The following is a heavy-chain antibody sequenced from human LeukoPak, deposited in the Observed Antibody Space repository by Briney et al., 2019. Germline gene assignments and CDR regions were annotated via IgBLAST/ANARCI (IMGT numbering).Heavy chain of an antibody. CDR1: GFTFDDYA. CDR3: AKDILLQRDYDSSGYYDY. V-gene: IGHV3-9*01. D-gene: IGHD3-22*01. J-gene: IGHJ4*02. CDR2: ISWNSGSI. Sequence: GGSLRLSCAASGFTFDDYAMHRVRQAPGKGLEWVSGISWNSGSIVYADSVKGRFTISRDNAKNSLYLQMNSLRAEDTALYYCAKDILLQRDYDSSGYYDYWGQGTLVTVSS.